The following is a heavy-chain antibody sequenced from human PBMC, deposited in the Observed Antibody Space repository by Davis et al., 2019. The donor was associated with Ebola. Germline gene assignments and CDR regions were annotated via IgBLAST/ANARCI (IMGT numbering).Heavy chain of an antibody. V-gene: IGHV4-59*11. J-gene: IGHJ5*02. CDR2: IFHSGYT. CDR1: GGSINGHY. Sequence: ESLKISCTVSGGSINGHYWSWIRQPPGKGLEWIGYIFHSGYTNYNPSLKSRVTISVDTSKNQFSLKLNSVTAADTAVFYCARYCGTGGVAFDPWGQGTLVTVSS. D-gene: IGHD2-8*02. CDR3: ARYCGTGGVAFDP.